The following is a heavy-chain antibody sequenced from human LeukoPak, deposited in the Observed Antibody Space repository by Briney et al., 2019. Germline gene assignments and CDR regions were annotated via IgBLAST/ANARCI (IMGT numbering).Heavy chain of an antibody. CDR1: GGSMSPFY. D-gene: IGHD1-1*01. J-gene: IGHJ3*02. V-gene: IGHV4-59*08. Sequence: ASETLSLTCTVSGGSMSPFYWSWIRQSPGKGLEWIGSIYYSGGTNYNPSLKSRVTISVDTSKNQFSLELSSVTAADTAVYYCAVNSTKHTFDIWGQGTMVTVSP. CDR2: IYYSGGT. CDR3: AVNSTKHTFDI.